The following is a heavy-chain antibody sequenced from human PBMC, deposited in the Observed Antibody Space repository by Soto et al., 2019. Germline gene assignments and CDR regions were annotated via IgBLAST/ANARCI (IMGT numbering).Heavy chain of an antibody. CDR3: ADPASGSSTSYAMDV. CDR1: GFTFSSYA. J-gene: IGHJ6*02. D-gene: IGHD3-10*01. V-gene: IGHV3-23*01. Sequence: EVQLLESGGGLVQPGGSLRLSCAASGFTFSSYAMSWVRQAPGKGLEWVSAISGSGGSTYYADSVKGRFTSSRDNSKNTLYLQMNSLRAEDTAVYYCADPASGSSTSYAMDVWGQGTTVTFSS. CDR2: ISGSGGST.